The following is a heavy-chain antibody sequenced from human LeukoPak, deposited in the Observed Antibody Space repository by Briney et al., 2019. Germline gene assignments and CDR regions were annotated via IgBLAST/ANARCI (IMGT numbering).Heavy chain of an antibody. CDR1: GYTFTSYG. Sequence: ASVKVSCKASGYTFTSYGISWVRQAPGQGLEWMGWISAYNGNTNYAQKLQGRVTMTTDTSTSTAYMELRSLRSDDTAVYYCASGVGTYYYDSSGYYPLDYWGQGTLVTVSS. V-gene: IGHV1-18*01. CDR3: ASGVGTYYYDSSGYYPLDY. J-gene: IGHJ4*02. D-gene: IGHD3-22*01. CDR2: ISAYNGNT.